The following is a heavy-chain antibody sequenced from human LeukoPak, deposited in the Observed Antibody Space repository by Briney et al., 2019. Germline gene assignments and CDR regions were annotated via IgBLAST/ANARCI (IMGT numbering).Heavy chain of an antibody. Sequence: GGSLRLSCAASGFTFSNSWMHWVRQAPGEGLVWVSHMSADGSSTRYADSVKGRFTISRDNAKNTLYLQMNSLRAEDTAVYYCARVSGGNSPFYFDYWGQGTLVTVSS. CDR1: GFTFSNSW. CDR3: ARVSGGNSPFYFDY. D-gene: IGHD4-23*01. CDR2: MSADGSST. J-gene: IGHJ4*02. V-gene: IGHV3-74*01.